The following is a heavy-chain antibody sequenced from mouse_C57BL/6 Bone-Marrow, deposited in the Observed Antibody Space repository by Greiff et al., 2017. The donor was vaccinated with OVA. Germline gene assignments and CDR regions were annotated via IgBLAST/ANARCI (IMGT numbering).Heavy chain of an antibody. CDR2: ISSGGSYT. D-gene: IGHD2-2*01. CDR3: ARAMVTTSHYCALDY. V-gene: IGHV5-6*01. Sequence: EVKVVESGGDLVKPGGSLKLSCAASGFTFSSYGMSWVRQTPDKRLEWVATISSGGSYTYYPDSVKGRFTISRDNAKNTLYLQMSSLKSEYAAIYFYARAMVTTSHYCALDYWGQGTSVTVSS. CDR1: GFTFSSYG. J-gene: IGHJ4*01.